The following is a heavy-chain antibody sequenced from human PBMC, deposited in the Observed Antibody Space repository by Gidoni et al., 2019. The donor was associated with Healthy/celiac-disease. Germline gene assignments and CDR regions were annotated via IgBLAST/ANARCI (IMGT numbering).Heavy chain of an antibody. Sequence: QLQLQESGPGLVKPSETLSLTCTVSGGSISSSSYYWGWIRQPPGKGLGWIGSIYYSGSTYYNPSLKSRVTISVDTSKNQFSLKLSSVTAADTAVYYCARLVGGNYYDSSGYPYYFDYWGQGTLVTVSS. CDR2: IYYSGST. J-gene: IGHJ4*02. D-gene: IGHD3-22*01. CDR1: GGSISSSSYY. CDR3: ARLVGGNYYDSSGYPYYFDY. V-gene: IGHV4-39*01.